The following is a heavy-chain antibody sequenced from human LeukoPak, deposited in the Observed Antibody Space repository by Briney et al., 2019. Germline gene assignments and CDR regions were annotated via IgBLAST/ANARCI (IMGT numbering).Heavy chain of an antibody. CDR1: GFTFSSYA. CDR2: ISSNGGST. V-gene: IGHV3-64*01. Sequence: PGGSLRLSCAASGFTFSSYAMHWVRQAPGKGLEYVSAISSNGGSTYYANSVKGRFTISRDNSKNTLYLQMGSLRAEDMAVYYCARDTGMGYSSGPFDYWGQGTLVTVSS. CDR3: ARDTGMGYSSGPFDY. J-gene: IGHJ4*02. D-gene: IGHD6-19*01.